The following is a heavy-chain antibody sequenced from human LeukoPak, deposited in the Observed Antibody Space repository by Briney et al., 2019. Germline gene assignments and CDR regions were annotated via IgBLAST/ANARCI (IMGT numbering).Heavy chain of an antibody. V-gene: IGHV3-21*01. Sequence: PGGSLRLSCAASGFSFSSYSMNWVRQAPGKGLEWVSSISGSSSFIYYADSVKGRFTISRDNAKNSLYLQMNSLRGEDTAVYYCARGGSTSSSSHFRHWGQGTLVTVSS. CDR1: GFSFSSYS. CDR2: ISGSSSFI. J-gene: IGHJ1*01. CDR3: ARGGSTSSSSHFRH. D-gene: IGHD6-6*01.